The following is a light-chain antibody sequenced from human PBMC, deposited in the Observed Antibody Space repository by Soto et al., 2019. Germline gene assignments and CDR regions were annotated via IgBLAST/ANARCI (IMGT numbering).Light chain of an antibody. V-gene: IGLV6-57*04. CDR2: EDH. CDR1: SGSIDSNY. CDR3: QSYDSGILV. J-gene: IGLJ3*02. Sequence: NFMLTQPHSVSESPGKTVTISCTRSSGSIDSNYVQWYQQRPGSAPTTVLYEDHQRPSWVPDRFSGSIDSSSNSASLTISGLKTDDEADYYCQSYDSGILVFGGGTKLTVL.